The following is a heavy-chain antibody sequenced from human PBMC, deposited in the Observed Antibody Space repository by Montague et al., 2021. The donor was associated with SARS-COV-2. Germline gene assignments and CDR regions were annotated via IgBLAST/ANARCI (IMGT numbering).Heavy chain of an antibody. CDR1: GFTFSNYA. V-gene: IGHV3-23*01. CDR3: AKDRVVPPDRNLDY. CDR2: ISNSGSKQ. D-gene: IGHD2-2*01. J-gene: IGHJ4*02. Sequence: SLRLSCAASGFTFSNYAMRWVRQAPGKGLEWVSAISNSGSKQRYTDSVKGRFTISRDNSKNTLYLQMDSLRAEDTVVYYCAKDRVVPPDRNLDYWGQGTLVSVSS.